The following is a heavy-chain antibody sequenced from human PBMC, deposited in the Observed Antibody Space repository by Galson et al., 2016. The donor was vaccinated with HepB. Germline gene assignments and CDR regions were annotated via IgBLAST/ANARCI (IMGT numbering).Heavy chain of an antibody. Sequence: SLRLSCAASGFTFSSWAMSWVRQAPGKGLEWVSAISGNGGSTFYAGSVKGRFTISRDNFKNTLHLQMNSLSAEDTAVYYWVVDGGGSWWKLLPTLTTDYWGQGTLVTVSS. V-gene: IGHV3-23*01. CDR1: GFTFSSWA. J-gene: IGHJ4*02. CDR2: ISGNGGST. CDR3: VVDGGGSWWKLLPTLTTDY. D-gene: IGHD4-17*01.